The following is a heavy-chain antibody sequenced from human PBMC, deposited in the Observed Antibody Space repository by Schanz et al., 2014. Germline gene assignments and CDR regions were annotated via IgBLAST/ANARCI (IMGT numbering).Heavy chain of an antibody. CDR3: ARVLGGDEGLDQ. CDR2: IKQDGSAK. Sequence: EVQLVESGGGLVQPGGSLRLCCVASGFTFSRYWMTWVRQAPGKGLEWVANIKQDGSAKNYVDSVKGRFTISRDNPKNSLCLQMNSLRDEDTALYYCARVLGGDEGLDQWGQGTLVTVSS. J-gene: IGHJ4*02. V-gene: IGHV3-7*01. D-gene: IGHD4-17*01. CDR1: GFTFSRYW.